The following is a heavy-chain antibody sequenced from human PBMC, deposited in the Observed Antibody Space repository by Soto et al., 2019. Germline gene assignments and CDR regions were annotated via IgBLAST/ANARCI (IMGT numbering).Heavy chain of an antibody. Sequence: ASVKVSCKASGYTFTSYGISWVRQAPGQGLEWMGWISAYNGNTNYAQKLQGRVTMTTDTSTSTAYMELRSLRSDDTAVYYCARVFSSPTPAIVVHCVPYWGQGTLLSVSS. J-gene: IGHJ4*02. CDR2: ISAYNGNT. CDR1: GYTFTSYG. D-gene: IGHD1-26*01. CDR3: ARVFSSPTPAIVVHCVPY. V-gene: IGHV1-18*01.